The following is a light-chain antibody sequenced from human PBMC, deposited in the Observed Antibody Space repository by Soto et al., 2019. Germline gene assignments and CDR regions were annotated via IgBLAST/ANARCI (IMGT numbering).Light chain of an antibody. CDR1: QSIPTTY. V-gene: IGKV3D-15*01. Sequence: EIVLTQSPGTLSLSPGEGATLACRASQSIPTTYFAWYQQKSGQAPRLLIYGISTRATGIPDRFSGSGSGTEFTLTSSSLQSEDFAVYYCQQYEKWPITFGQGTRLEIK. CDR3: QQYEKWPIT. CDR2: GIS. J-gene: IGKJ5*01.